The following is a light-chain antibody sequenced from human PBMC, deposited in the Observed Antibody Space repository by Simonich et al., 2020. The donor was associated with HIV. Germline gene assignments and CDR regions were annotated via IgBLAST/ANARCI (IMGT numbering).Light chain of an antibody. J-gene: IGKJ5*01. CDR3: QHYNSFPVT. CDR1: QGISNS. V-gene: IGKV1-NL1*01. CDR2: AAS. Sequence: DIQMTQSPSSLSGSVGDRVTITCRASQGISNSLAWYQQKPGKAPKLLLYAASRLESGVPSRFSGSASGTDYTLTISSLQPDDFATYYCQHYNSFPVTFGQGTRLEIK.